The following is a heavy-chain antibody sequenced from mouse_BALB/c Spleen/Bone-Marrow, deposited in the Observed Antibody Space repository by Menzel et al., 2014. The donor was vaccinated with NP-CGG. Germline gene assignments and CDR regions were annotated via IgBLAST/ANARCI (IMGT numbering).Heavy chain of an antibody. CDR1: GYTFTSHW. Sequence: QVQLQQSGAELVKPGASVKLSCKASGYTFTSHWMHWVKQRPGQGLEWIGEIDPSDSYTNYNQKFKGKATLTVDKSSSTAYMQLSSLTSEDSAAHFCARWLLRYYAMDDWGQGTSVTVSS. V-gene: IGHV1-69*02. D-gene: IGHD2-3*01. CDR2: IDPSDSYT. CDR3: ARWLLRYYAMDD. J-gene: IGHJ4*01.